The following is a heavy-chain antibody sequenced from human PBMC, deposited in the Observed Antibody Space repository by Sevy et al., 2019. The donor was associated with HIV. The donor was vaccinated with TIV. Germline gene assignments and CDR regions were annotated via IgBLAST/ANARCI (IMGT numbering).Heavy chain of an antibody. D-gene: IGHD3-16*02. J-gene: IGHJ4*02. CDR1: GFMFNKYS. CDR2: INSGSGVI. CDR3: VRTVSGTFRYDDY. Sequence: GGSLRLSCAASGFMFNKYSMNWVRQAPGTGLEWLSYINSGSGVISYADSVKGRFTISRDNAKSSLFLQMNSLRAEDTAVYYCVRTVSGTFRYDDYWGQGTLVTVSS. V-gene: IGHV3-48*04.